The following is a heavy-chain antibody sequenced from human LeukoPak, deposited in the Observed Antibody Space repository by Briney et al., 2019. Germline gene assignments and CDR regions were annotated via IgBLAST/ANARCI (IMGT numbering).Heavy chain of an antibody. V-gene: IGHV1-18*01. Sequence: ASVKVSCKAFGYSFTSYGITWARQAPGQGLEWMGWISGYNGNTEYAQKFQGRVTMTTDTSTSTAYMELRSLRSDDTAVYYCAGDYGDYPSYWGQGTLVTVSS. D-gene: IGHD4-17*01. J-gene: IGHJ4*02. CDR1: GYSFTSYG. CDR2: ISGYNGNT. CDR3: AGDYGDYPSY.